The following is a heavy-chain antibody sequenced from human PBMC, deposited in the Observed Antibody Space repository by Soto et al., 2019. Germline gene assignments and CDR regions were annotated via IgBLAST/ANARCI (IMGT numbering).Heavy chain of an antibody. CDR3: ARASVDTAMAYYYYYYGMDV. CDR1: GFTFSSYA. J-gene: IGHJ6*02. Sequence: PGGSLRLSCAASGFTFSSYAMHWVRQAPGKGLEWVAVISYDGSNKYYADSVKGRFTISRDNSKNTLYLQMNSLRAEDTAVYYCARASVDTAMAYYYYYYGMDVWGQGTTVTVSS. D-gene: IGHD5-18*01. CDR2: ISYDGSNK. V-gene: IGHV3-30-3*01.